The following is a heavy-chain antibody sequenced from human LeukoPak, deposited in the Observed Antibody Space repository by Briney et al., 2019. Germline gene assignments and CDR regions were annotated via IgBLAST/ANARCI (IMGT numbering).Heavy chain of an antibody. J-gene: IGHJ4*02. D-gene: IGHD3-3*01. CDR1: GFTFSSYE. Sequence: GGSLRLSCVASGFTFSSYEMNWVRQAPGKGLEWTAYISSTGRTIYYADSVKGRFTLSRDDSRNTVYLQMNNLRVEDTAVYFCAKASWVSSADAVLWGQGTLVTVSS. CDR3: AKASWVSSADAVL. V-gene: IGHV3-48*03. CDR2: ISSTGRTI.